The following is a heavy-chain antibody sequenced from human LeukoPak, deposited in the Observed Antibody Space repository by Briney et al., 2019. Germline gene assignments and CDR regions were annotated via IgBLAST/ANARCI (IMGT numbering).Heavy chain of an antibody. J-gene: IGHJ4*02. CDR3: ARHRAAMVRGVIIRTRSFDY. CDR2: INHSGST. Sequence: GSLRLSCGASGFTFSSYAMSWVRQAPGKGLEWIGEINHSGSTNYNPSLKSRVTISVDTSKNQFSLKLSSVTAADTAVYYCARHRAAMVRGVIIRTRSFDYWGQGTLVTVSS. D-gene: IGHD3-10*01. V-gene: IGHV4-34*01. CDR1: GFTFSSYA.